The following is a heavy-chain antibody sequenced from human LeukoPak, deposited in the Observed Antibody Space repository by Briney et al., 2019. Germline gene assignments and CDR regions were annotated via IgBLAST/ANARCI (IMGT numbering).Heavy chain of an antibody. V-gene: IGHV1-18*01. CDR2: ISPYNGNT. CDR3: AREASSSWPNWFDP. CDR1: GYAFINYG. D-gene: IGHD6-13*01. J-gene: IGHJ5*02. Sequence: ASVKVSCKASGYAFINYGISWVRQAPGQGLEWKGWISPYNGNTKYPQKLQGRVTMTTDTSTSTAYMELRSLRSDDTAVYYCAREASSSWPNWFDPWGQGTLVTVSS.